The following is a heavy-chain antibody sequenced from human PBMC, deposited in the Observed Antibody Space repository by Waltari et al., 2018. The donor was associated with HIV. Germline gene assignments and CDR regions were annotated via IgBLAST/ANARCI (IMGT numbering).Heavy chain of an antibody. CDR2: INAYNGNT. Sequence: QVQLVQSGAEVKKPGASVKVSCKASGYTFTSYGISWVRQAPGQGLEWMGWINAYNGNTNDAQKLKGRVTMTTDTSTSTAYMELRSLRSDDTAVYYCARDRGIAARRGGYYYGMDVWGQGTTVTVSS. J-gene: IGHJ6*02. D-gene: IGHD6-6*01. CDR1: GYTFTSYG. CDR3: ARDRGIAARRGGYYYGMDV. V-gene: IGHV1-18*01.